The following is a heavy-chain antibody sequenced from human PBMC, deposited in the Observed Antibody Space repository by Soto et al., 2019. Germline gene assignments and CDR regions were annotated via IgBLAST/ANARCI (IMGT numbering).Heavy chain of an antibody. J-gene: IGHJ4*02. V-gene: IGHV3-64*01. CDR2: ISSNGGST. D-gene: IGHD4-17*01. CDR1: GFTFSSYA. CDR3: ARGYGEYEQDFDY. Sequence: PGGSLRLSCAASGFTFSSYAMHWVRQAPGKGLEYVSAISSNGGSTYYANSVKGRFTISRDNSKNTLYLQMGSLRAEDMAVYYCARGYGEYEQDFDYWGQGTLVTVSS.